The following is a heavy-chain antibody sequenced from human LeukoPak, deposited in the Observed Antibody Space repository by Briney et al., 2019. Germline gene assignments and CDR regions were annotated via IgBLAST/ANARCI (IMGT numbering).Heavy chain of an antibody. J-gene: IGHJ4*02. V-gene: IGHV4-34*01. CDR2: INHSGST. D-gene: IGHD4-17*01. CDR1: GGSFSDYF. CDR3: ARRQNYGDYPRIDY. Sequence: SETLSLTCAVYGGSFSDYFWSWIRQPPGKGLEWIGEINHSGSTNYNPSLESRVTISVDTSKNQFSLKLRSVTAADTAVYYCARRQNYGDYPRIDYWGQGTLVTVSS.